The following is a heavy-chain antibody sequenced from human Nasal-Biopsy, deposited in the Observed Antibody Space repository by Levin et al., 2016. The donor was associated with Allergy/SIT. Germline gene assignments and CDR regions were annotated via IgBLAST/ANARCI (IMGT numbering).Heavy chain of an antibody. CDR2: IRASAGST. Sequence: GESLKISCAASGFPFSQYDMSWVRQAPGKGLEWVSSIRASAGSTYYADSVKGRFTISRDNSKNTLSLQMNSLRAEDTAVYYCANGLRVMDFWGQGTTVTVSS. CDR1: GFPFSQYD. V-gene: IGHV3-23*01. CDR3: ANGLRVMDF. J-gene: IGHJ6*02.